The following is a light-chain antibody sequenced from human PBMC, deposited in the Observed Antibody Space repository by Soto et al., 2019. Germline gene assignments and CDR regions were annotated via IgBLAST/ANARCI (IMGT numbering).Light chain of an antibody. CDR2: SNN. Sequence: QLVLTQPPSASGTPGQRVTISCSGSSSNIGSNYVYWYQQLPGTAPKLLIYSNNRRPSGVPDRFSGSKSGTSASLAISGLRSEDEADYYCAAWDDSLSGYVFGTGTKLTVL. CDR3: AAWDDSLSGYV. J-gene: IGLJ1*01. V-gene: IGLV1-47*02. CDR1: SSNIGSNY.